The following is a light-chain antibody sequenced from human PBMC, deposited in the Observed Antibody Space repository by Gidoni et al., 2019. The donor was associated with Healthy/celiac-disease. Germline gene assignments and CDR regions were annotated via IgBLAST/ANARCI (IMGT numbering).Light chain of an antibody. CDR1: ALPKQY. CDR2: KDS. J-gene: IGLJ3*02. V-gene: IGLV3-25*03. Sequence: SYELTQQPSVAVSPGQTARITCSGDALPKQYAYWYQQKPGQAPVLVIYKDSERPSGIPERFSGSSSGTTVTLTISGVQAEDEADYYCQSADSSGTLWVFGGGTKLTVL. CDR3: QSADSSGTLWV.